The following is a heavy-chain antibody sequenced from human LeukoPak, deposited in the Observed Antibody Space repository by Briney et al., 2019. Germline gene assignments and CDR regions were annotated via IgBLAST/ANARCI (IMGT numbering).Heavy chain of an antibody. J-gene: IGHJ5*02. CDR2: IYYSGST. V-gene: IGHV4-31*03. CDR3: ARDNVDTATPFGSWFDP. Sequence: TLSLTCTVSGGSISSGGYYWSWIRQHPGKGLEWIGYIYYSGSTYYNPSLKSRVTISVDTSKNQFSLKLSSVTAADTAVYYCARDNVDTATPFGSWFDPWGQGTLVTVSS. CDR1: GGSISSGGYY. D-gene: IGHD5-18*01.